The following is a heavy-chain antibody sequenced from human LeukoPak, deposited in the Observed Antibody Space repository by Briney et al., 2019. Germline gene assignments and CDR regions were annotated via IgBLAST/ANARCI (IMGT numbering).Heavy chain of an antibody. D-gene: IGHD4-11*01. J-gene: IGHJ5*02. CDR3: ARATTEGGSDP. V-gene: IGHV4-59*01. Sequence: SETLSLTCTVSGGSISSYYWSWIRQPPGKGLEWIGYIYYSGSTNYDPSLKSRVTISVDTSKNQFSLKLSSVTAADTAVYYCARATTEGGSDPWGQGTLVTVSS. CDR1: GGSISSYY. CDR2: IYYSGST.